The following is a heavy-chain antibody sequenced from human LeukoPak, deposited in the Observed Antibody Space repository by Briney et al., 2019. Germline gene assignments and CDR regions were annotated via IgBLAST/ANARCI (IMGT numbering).Heavy chain of an antibody. V-gene: IGHV1-2*02. CDR2: INPNSGGT. J-gene: IGHJ4*02. CDR3: ARVLGRIAAAGRTPGVGY. D-gene: IGHD6-13*01. CDR1: GYTFTGYY. Sequence: ASVKVPCKASGYTFTGYYMHWVRQAPGQGLEWMGWINPNSGGTNYAQKFQGRVTMTRDTSISTAYMELSRLRSDDTAVYYCARVLGRIAAAGRTPGVGYWGQGTLVTASS.